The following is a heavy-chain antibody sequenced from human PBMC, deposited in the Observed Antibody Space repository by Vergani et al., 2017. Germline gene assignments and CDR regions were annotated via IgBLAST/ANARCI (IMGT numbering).Heavy chain of an antibody. J-gene: IGHJ2*01. CDR3: ARDPGYFDRTPPGYFDL. Sequence: EVQLVESGGGLVQPGGSLRLSCAASGFTFSSYEMNWVRQAPGKGLEWVSYISSSGSTIYYADSVKGRFTISRDNAKNTLYLQMNSLRAEDTAVYYCARDPGYFDRTPPGYFDLWGRGTLVTVSS. V-gene: IGHV3-48*03. CDR2: ISSSGSTI. D-gene: IGHD3-9*01. CDR1: GFTFSSYE.